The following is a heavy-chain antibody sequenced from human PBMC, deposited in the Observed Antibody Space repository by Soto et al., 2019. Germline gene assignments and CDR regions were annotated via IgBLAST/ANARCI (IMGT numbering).Heavy chain of an antibody. CDR3: ARAYSSSWSLNWFDP. V-gene: IGHV4-30-4*01. D-gene: IGHD6-13*01. Sequence: SETLSLTCTVSGGSISSGYYYWSWIRQPPGKGLEWIGYIYYSGSTYYNPSLKSRVTISVDTSKNQFSLKLSSVTAADTAVYYCARAYSSSWSLNWFDPWGQGTLVTVSS. CDR1: GGSISSGYYY. CDR2: IYYSGST. J-gene: IGHJ5*02.